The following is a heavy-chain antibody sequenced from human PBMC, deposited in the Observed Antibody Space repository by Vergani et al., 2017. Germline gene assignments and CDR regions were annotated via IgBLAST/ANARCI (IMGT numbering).Heavy chain of an antibody. D-gene: IGHD5-24*01. CDR2: ISYDGTQK. CDR1: GFTSSYYG. J-gene: IGHJ4*02. CDR3: GRGSDNYN. Sequence: QVHLVESGGGVVQPGRSLRLSCVVSGFTSSYYGMHWVRQAPGKGLEWVAVISYDGTQKYYADSVKGRFTISRDNSKSTLYLQMNSLRVEDTAVYYCGRGSDNYNWGQGTLVTVSP. V-gene: IGHV3-30*03.